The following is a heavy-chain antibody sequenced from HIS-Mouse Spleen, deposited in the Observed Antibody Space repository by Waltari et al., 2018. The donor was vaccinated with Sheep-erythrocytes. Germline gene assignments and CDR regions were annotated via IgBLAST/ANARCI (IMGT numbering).Heavy chain of an antibody. CDR2: INSDGSSK. Sequence: EVQLVESGGGLVQPGGSLRLSCAASGFTFSSYWMHWVRQAPGKGLVWVSRINSDGSSKSYADSVKGRFTNSRDNAKNTLYLQMNSLRAEDTAVYYCAKGDAMVYDAFDIWGQGTMVTVSS. J-gene: IGHJ3*02. V-gene: IGHV3-74*01. CDR3: AKGDAMVYDAFDI. D-gene: IGHD2-8*01. CDR1: GFTFSSYW.